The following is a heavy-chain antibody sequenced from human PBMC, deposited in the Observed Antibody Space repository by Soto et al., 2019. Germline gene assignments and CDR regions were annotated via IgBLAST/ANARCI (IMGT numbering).Heavy chain of an antibody. CDR1: GGSISSSSYY. V-gene: IGHV4-39*01. Sequence: SETLSLTCTVSGGSISSSSYYWGWIRQPPGKGLEWIGSIYYSGSTYYNPSLKSRVTISVDTSKNQFSLKLSSVTAADTAVYYCARGEYYDILTGYLPYYYYYGMDVWGQGTTIT. D-gene: IGHD3-9*01. J-gene: IGHJ6*02. CDR2: IYYSGST. CDR3: ARGEYYDILTGYLPYYYYYGMDV.